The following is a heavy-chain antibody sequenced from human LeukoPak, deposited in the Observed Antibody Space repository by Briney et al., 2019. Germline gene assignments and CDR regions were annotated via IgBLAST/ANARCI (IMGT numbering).Heavy chain of an antibody. V-gene: IGHV3-43D*03. CDR1: GFTFDYYA. CDR2: ISWDGGGT. CDR3: AKDLGYSYGLGNDAFDI. J-gene: IGHJ3*02. Sequence: QPGGSLRLSCAASGFTFDYYAMHWVRQAPGKGLEWVSLISWDGGGTYYADSVKGRFTISRDNSKNSQYLQMNSLRAEDTALYYCAKDLGYSYGLGNDAFDIWGQGTMVTVSS. D-gene: IGHD5-18*01.